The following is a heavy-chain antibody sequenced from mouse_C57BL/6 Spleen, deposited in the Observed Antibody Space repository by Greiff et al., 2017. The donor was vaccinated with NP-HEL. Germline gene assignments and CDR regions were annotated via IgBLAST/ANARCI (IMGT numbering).Heavy chain of an antibody. CDR1: GYTFTDYY. V-gene: IGHV1-26*01. CDR3: AGSTQGY. CDR2: INPNNGGT. Sequence: VHVKQSGPELVKPGASVKISCKASGYTFTDYYMNWVKQSHGKSLEWIGDINPNNGGTSYNQKFKGKATLTVDKSSSTAYMELRSLTSEDSAVYYCAGSTQGYWGHCTTLTVSS. D-gene: IGHD2-1*01. J-gene: IGHJ2*01.